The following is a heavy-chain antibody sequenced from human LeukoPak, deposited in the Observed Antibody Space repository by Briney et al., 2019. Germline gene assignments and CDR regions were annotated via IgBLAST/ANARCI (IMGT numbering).Heavy chain of an antibody. D-gene: IGHD3-22*01. CDR3: ARASYYYDSSGYPGYYFDY. CDR1: GYTFTDYY. CDR2: INPNSGGT. J-gene: IGHJ4*02. V-gene: IGHV1-2*02. Sequence: GASVKVSYKASGYTFTDYYMHWVRHAPGQGLEGMGWINPNSGGTNYAQKFQGRVTMTRDTSISTAYMELSRLRSDDTAVYYCARASYYYDSSGYPGYYFDYWGQGTLVTVSS.